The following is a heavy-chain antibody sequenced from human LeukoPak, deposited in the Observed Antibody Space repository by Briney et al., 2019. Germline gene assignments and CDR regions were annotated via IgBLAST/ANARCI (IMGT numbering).Heavy chain of an antibody. CDR3: AKGGKWDVTPFDY. D-gene: IGHD1-26*01. J-gene: IGHJ4*02. CDR1: GFTFSGYP. CDR2: ISGGGGST. V-gene: IGHV3-23*01. Sequence: GESLRLSCAASGFTFSGYPIHWVRQAPGKGLEWVSTISGGGGSTYYADSVKGRFTISRDNSKNTLYLQVNSLRAEDTAVYYCAKGGKWDVTPFDYWGQGTLVTVSS.